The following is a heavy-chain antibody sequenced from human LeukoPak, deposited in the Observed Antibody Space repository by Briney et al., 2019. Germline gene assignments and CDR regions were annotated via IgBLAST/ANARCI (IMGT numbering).Heavy chain of an antibody. D-gene: IGHD2-21*02. CDR3: ARVVKYCGGDCFIFDY. CDR2: TIPIFGTA. J-gene: IGHJ4*02. CDR1: GGTFSSYA. Sequence: SVKVSCKASGGTFSSYAISWVRQAPGQGLEWMGRTIPIFGTANYAQKFQGRVTITADKSTSTAYMELSSLRSEDTAVYYCARVVKYCGGDCFIFDYWGQGTLVTVSS. V-gene: IGHV1-69*06.